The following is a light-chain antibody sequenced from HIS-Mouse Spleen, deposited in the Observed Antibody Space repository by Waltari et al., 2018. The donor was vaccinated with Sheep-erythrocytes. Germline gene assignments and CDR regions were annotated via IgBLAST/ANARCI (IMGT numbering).Light chain of an antibody. J-gene: IGKJ2*01. Sequence: EIVLPQSPATLSLSPGERATLSCRASQSVSSYVAWYQQKPGQAPRLLIYDASNRATGIPARFSGSGSGTDFTLTISSLEPEDFAVYYCQQRSNWYTFGQGTKLEIK. CDR1: QSVSSY. CDR2: DAS. CDR3: QQRSNWYT. V-gene: IGKV3-11*01.